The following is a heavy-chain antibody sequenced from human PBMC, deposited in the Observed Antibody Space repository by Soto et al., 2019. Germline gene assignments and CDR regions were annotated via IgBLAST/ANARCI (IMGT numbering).Heavy chain of an antibody. D-gene: IGHD1-1*01. V-gene: IGHV3-23*01. CDR2: VSASGLNT. CDR3: AKYLVGDAATGPLYS. Sequence: GGSLRLCCAASGFTFSTYAMAWVRQAPGKGLEWVSGVSASGLNTDYADPVKGRFYISRDNSKNTLYPQMNSLSAEDTAAYYCAKYLVGDAATGPLYSWRQRTPVTISS. J-gene: IGHJ4*02. CDR1: GFTFSTYA.